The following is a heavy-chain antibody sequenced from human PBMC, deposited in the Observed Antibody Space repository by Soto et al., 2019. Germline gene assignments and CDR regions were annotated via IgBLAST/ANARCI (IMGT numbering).Heavy chain of an antibody. Sequence: GGSLRLSCAASGFTFSSYGMHWVRQAPGKGLEWVAVISYEGSNEYYADSVKGRFTISRDNSKSTLYLQMNSLRAEDTAVYYCAKDGALYGIDYYYYYMDVWGKGTTVTVSS. V-gene: IGHV3-30*18. CDR1: GFTFSSYG. CDR2: ISYEGSNE. CDR3: AKDGALYGIDYYYYYMDV. J-gene: IGHJ6*03. D-gene: IGHD1-26*01.